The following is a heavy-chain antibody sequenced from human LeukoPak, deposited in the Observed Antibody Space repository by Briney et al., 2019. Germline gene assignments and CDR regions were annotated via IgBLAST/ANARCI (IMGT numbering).Heavy chain of an antibody. Sequence: ASVKVSCKTSRYSLTSYNLHWVRQAPGQRLEWMGIINPSGGNTNHAQKFQGRVTMTRDTCTSTVYMELSSLKSGDTAVYYCARVRDGDNDAYDIWGQGTLVTVSS. CDR1: RYSLTSYN. CDR3: ARVRDGDNDAYDI. V-gene: IGHV1-46*01. CDR2: INPSGGNT. D-gene: IGHD5-24*01. J-gene: IGHJ3*02.